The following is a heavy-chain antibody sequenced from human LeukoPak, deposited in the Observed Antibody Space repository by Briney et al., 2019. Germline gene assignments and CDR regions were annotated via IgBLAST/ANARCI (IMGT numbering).Heavy chain of an antibody. V-gene: IGHV4-4*07. CDR2: ISTSGST. CDR1: GGSISSYY. CDR3: ARNYGSGSYYSPYFDY. J-gene: IGHJ4*02. D-gene: IGHD3-10*01. Sequence: PSETLSLTCTVSGGSISSYYWSWIRQPAGKGLESIGHISTSGSTNYNPSLKSRVTISVDTSKNQFSLKLSSVTAADTAVYYCARNYGSGSYYSPYFDYWGQGTLVTVSS.